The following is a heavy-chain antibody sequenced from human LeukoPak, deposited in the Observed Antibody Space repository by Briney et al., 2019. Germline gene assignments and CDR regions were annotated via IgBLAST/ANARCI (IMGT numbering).Heavy chain of an antibody. CDR3: ARESNEGYYDSSGYYYYRPFDY. Sequence: GGSLRLSCAASGFTFSGYSMNWVCQAPGKGLEWVSYISSSSSTIYYADSVRGRFTISRDNAKNSLYLQMNSLRAEDTAVYYCARESNEGYYDSSGYYYYRPFDYWGQGTLVTVSS. CDR1: GFTFSGYS. CDR2: ISSSSSTI. V-gene: IGHV3-48*04. J-gene: IGHJ4*02. D-gene: IGHD3-22*01.